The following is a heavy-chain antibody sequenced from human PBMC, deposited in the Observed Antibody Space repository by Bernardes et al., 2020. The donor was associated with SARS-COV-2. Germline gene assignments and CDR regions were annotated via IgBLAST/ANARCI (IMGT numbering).Heavy chain of an antibody. CDR3: VRDLDRYDS. CDR2: INIDGSST. CDR1: GFTFSNYI. Sequence: GRSLRLSCATSGFTFSNYIMHWVRQAPGKGLVWVSRINIDGSSTTYADSVKGRFTISRDNAKSTLYLQMNSLRAEDTAVYYCVRDLDRYDSWGQGTLLTVSS. D-gene: IGHD3-16*01. V-gene: IGHV3-74*03. J-gene: IGHJ5*02.